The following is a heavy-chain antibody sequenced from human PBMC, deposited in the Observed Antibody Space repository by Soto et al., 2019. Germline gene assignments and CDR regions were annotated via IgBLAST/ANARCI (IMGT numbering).Heavy chain of an antibody. CDR3: AKGMRNMDV. CDR2: ISYDGSNK. J-gene: IGHJ6*03. V-gene: IGHV3-30*18. CDR1: GFTFSSYV. Sequence: GGSLRLSCAASGFTFSSYVMHWVRQAPGKGLEWVAVISYDGSNKYYADSVKGRFTISRDNSKNTLYLQMNSLRAEDTAVYYCAKGMRNMDVWGKRTTVTASS.